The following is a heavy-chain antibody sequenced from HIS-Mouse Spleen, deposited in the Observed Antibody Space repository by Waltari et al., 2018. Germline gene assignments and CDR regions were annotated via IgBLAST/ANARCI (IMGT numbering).Heavy chain of an antibody. D-gene: IGHD6-13*01. Sequence: QLQLQESGPGLVKPSETLSLTCTVSGGSISSSSYYWGWIRQPPGKGLEWCGSSYYSGGTNYNPALKSRVTISVDTSKNQFSLKLSSVTAADTAVYYCAREIPYSSSWYDWYFDLWGRGTLVTVSS. CDR2: SYYSGGT. CDR1: GGSISSSSYY. V-gene: IGHV4-39*07. J-gene: IGHJ2*01. CDR3: AREIPYSSSWYDWYFDL.